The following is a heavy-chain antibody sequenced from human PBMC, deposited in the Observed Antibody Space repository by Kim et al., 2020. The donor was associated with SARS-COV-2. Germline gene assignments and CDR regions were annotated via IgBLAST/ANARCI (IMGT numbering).Heavy chain of an antibody. CDR1: GFTFSSYG. V-gene: IGHV3-33*01. CDR3: ARDLAAAGTVAAGNDY. Sequence: GGSLRLSCAASGFTFSSYGMHWVRQAPGKGLEWVAVIWYDGSNKYYADSVKGRFTISRDNSKNTLYLQMNSLRAEDTAVYYCARDLAAAGTVAAGNDYWGQGTLVTVSS. CDR2: IWYDGSNK. J-gene: IGHJ4*02. D-gene: IGHD6-13*01.